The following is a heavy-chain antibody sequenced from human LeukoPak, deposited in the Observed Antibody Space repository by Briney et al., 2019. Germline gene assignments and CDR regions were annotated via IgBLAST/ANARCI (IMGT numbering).Heavy chain of an antibody. D-gene: IGHD5-12*01. CDR2: ISASGANI. J-gene: IGHJ4*02. V-gene: IGHV3-23*01. Sequence: GGSLRLSCAASGFTFSSIAMNWVRQAPGKGLEWVSGISASGANIYYADSVKGRFTISRDNSKNTLYLQMNNLRAEDTAVYYCAKWLHYWGQGTLVTVSS. CDR3: AKWLHY. CDR1: GFTFSSIA.